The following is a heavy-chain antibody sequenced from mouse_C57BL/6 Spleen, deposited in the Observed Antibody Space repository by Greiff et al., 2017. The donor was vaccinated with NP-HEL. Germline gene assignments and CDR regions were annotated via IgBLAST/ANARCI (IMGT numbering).Heavy chain of an antibody. Sequence: QVQLKESGPELVKPGASVKISCKASGYAFSSSWMNWVKQRPGKGLEWIGRIYPGDGDTNYNGKFKGKATLTADKSSSTAYMQLSSLTSEDSAVYYCARGIYYGNEGFAYWGQGTLVTVSA. CDR3: ARGIYYGNEGFAY. CDR1: GYAFSSSW. V-gene: IGHV1-82*01. D-gene: IGHD2-1*01. J-gene: IGHJ3*01. CDR2: IYPGDGDT.